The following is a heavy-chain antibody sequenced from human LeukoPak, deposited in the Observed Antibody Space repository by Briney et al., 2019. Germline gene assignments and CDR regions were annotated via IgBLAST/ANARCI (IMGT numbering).Heavy chain of an antibody. D-gene: IGHD2-2*01. CDR1: GFTFNIYG. V-gene: IGHV3-23*01. J-gene: IGHJ4*02. Sequence: GGSLRLSCAASGFTFNIYGMSWVRQAPGRGLEWVAAASGSGAYTFYANSVKGRFTVSRDSSKDTLYLQMHSLRAEDTALYFCAFQYQADGDYYFDYWGQGTLVTVSS. CDR2: ASGSGAYT. CDR3: AFQYQADGDYYFDY.